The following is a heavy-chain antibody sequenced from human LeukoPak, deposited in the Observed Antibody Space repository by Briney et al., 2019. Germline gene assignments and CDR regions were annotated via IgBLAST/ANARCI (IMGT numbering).Heavy chain of an antibody. CDR1: GFTFSNYV. D-gene: IGHD4-17*01. Sequence: PGGSLRLSCAASGFTFSNYVMSWVRQTPGKGLEWVSYISASGATTYFADSVKGRFTISRDNSKNTLYLQMNSLRAEDTAVYYCAKGRPYGDYVSDFDYWGQGTLVTVSS. CDR2: ISASGATT. V-gene: IGHV3-23*01. CDR3: AKGRPYGDYVSDFDY. J-gene: IGHJ4*02.